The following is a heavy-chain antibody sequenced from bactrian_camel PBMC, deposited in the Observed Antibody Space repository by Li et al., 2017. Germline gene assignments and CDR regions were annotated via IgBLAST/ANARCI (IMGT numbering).Heavy chain of an antibody. CDR3: AADLRGGPRCYDRVRGGMLDY. CDR2: SAIGLAYR. J-gene: IGHJ4*01. V-gene: IGHV3S55*01. D-gene: IGHD3*01. Sequence: VQLVESGGGSVQAGGSLRLTCEVSGDTHSSYCMGWFRQAPGKEREGIAASAIGLAYRYLGDSVKGRFDVIRDSASNTLYLQMNDLRPGDTAMYYCAADLRGGPRCYDRVRGGMLDYGGRGTQVTVS. CDR1: GDTHSSYC.